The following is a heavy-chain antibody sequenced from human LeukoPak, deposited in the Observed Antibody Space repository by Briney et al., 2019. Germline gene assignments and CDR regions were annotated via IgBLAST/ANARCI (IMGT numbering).Heavy chain of an antibody. Sequence: PGGSLRLSWAASGFTLSSYGMSWVRQAPGKGLEWVANIKQDGSDKYYVDSVKGRFTISRDNAKNSLYLQMDSLRAEDTAVYYCARSNDLDYWGQGTLVTVSS. CDR3: ARSNDLDY. J-gene: IGHJ4*02. V-gene: IGHV3-7*01. CDR2: IKQDGSDK. CDR1: GFTLSSYG. D-gene: IGHD1-1*01.